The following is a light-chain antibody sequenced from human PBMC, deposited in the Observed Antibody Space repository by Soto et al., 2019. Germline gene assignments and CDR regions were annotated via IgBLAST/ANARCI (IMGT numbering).Light chain of an antibody. Sequence: DIQMTQSPSTLSASVGDRVTITCRASQSISSWLAWYQQKPGKAPKLLIFKASSLESGVPSRFSGSGSGTDFTLTISSLQPDDFATYYCQEYSSYWTFGKGTKVELK. CDR1: QSISSW. CDR3: QEYSSYWT. J-gene: IGKJ1*01. CDR2: KAS. V-gene: IGKV1-5*03.